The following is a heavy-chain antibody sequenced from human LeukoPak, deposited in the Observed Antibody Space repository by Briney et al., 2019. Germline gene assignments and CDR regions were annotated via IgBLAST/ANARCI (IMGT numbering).Heavy chain of an antibody. CDR1: GFNVSSNY. CDR3: ARDPGLRYFDWLPDY. V-gene: IGHV3-33*08. Sequence: PGGSLRLSCAASGFNVSSNYMSWVRQAPGKGLEWVAVIWYDGSNKYYADSVKGRFTISRDNSKNTLYLQMNSLRAEDTAVYYCARDPGLRYFDWLPDYWGQGTLVTVSS. J-gene: IGHJ4*02. D-gene: IGHD3-9*01. CDR2: IWYDGSNK.